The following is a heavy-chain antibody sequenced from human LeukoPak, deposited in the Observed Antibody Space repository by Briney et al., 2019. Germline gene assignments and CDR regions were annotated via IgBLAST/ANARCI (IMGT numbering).Heavy chain of an antibody. CDR2: IIPILGIA. Sequence: GASVKVSCKASGGTFSSYAISWVRQAPGQGLEWMGRIIPILGIANYAQKFQGRVTITADKSTSTAYMELRSLRSDDTAVYYCARDPPIIMGELDYWGQGTLVTVSS. J-gene: IGHJ4*02. D-gene: IGHD3-16*01. CDR3: ARDPPIIMGELDY. CDR1: GGTFSSYA. V-gene: IGHV1-69*04.